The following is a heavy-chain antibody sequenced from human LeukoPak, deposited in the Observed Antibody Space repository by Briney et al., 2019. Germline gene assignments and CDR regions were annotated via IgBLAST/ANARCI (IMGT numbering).Heavy chain of an antibody. Sequence: SETLSLTCTVSGGYISTSNYYWGWIRQSPGKGLEWIGNIYYSGSTYYNPSLKSRVSLSIDTSMNQFSLKVNSLTVADTAVYYCARFFYYDARRPPFWGQGTLVAVSS. CDR1: GGYISTSNYY. V-gene: IGHV4-39*01. J-gene: IGHJ4*02. CDR3: ARFFYYDARRPPF. CDR2: IYYSGST. D-gene: IGHD3-16*01.